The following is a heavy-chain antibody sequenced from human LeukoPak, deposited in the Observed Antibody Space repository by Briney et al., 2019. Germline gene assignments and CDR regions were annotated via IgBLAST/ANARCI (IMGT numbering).Heavy chain of an antibody. CDR1: GGTFSSYA. CDR3: ARSRYYDSSGQLLNFDY. V-gene: IGHV1-69*05. J-gene: IGHJ4*02. CDR2: IIPIFGTA. Sequence: SVKVSCKASGGTFSSYAISWVRQAPGQGLEWRGGIIPIFGTANYAQKFQGRVTITTDESTSTAYMELSSLRSEDTAVYYCARSRYYDSSGQLLNFDYWGQGTLVTVSS. D-gene: IGHD3-22*01.